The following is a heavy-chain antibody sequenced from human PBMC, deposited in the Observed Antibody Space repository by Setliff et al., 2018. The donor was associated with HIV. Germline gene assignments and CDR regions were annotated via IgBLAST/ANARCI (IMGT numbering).Heavy chain of an antibody. J-gene: IGHJ4*02. V-gene: IGHV3-21*01. Sequence: VRLYCAAYGFIFSRYSMTWVRQAPGKGLEWVSSISNSGCFIYYADSVKGRFTISRDNAKHSLSLQMSSLRAEDTAVYYCAFHFDTSGHYSPIDSWGQGTLVTVSS. CDR1: GFIFSRYS. CDR2: ISNSGCFI. CDR3: AFHFDTSGHYSPIDS. D-gene: IGHD3-22*01.